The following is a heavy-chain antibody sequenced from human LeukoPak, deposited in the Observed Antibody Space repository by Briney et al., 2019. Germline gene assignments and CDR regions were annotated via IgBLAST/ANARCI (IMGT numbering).Heavy chain of an antibody. CDR3: ARDSGDYGGNYFDY. CDR1: GGTFSNYG. Sequence: SVKVSCKASGGTFSNYGISWVRQAPGQGLEWMGGIIPIFGTSNYAQKFQGRVTITTDESTSTAYMELSGLRSEDTAVYYCARDSGDYGGNYFDYWGQGTLVTVSS. J-gene: IGHJ4*02. V-gene: IGHV1-69*05. D-gene: IGHD4-23*01. CDR2: IIPIFGTS.